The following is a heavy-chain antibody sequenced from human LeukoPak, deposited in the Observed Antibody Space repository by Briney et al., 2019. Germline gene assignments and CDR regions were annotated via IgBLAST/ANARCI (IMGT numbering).Heavy chain of an antibody. J-gene: IGHJ4*02. V-gene: IGHV3-64*01. D-gene: IGHD3-22*01. Sequence: GGSLRLSCAASGFTFSSYAMHWVRQAPGKGLEYVSAISSNGGSTYYANSVKGRFTISRDNAKNTLYLQLNSLRAEDTAVYYCARAPDISGYYFDYWGQGTLVTVSS. CDR1: GFTFSSYA. CDR3: ARAPDISGYYFDY. CDR2: ISSNGGST.